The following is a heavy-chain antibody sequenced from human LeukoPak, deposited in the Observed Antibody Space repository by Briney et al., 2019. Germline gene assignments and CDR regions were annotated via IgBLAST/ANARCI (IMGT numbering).Heavy chain of an antibody. J-gene: IGHJ6*02. CDR3: AREYPWYGMDV. D-gene: IGHD2-2*02. CDR1: GGTFSSYA. Sequence: ASVKVSCKASGGTFSSYAISWVRQAPGQGLEWMGRINPNSGGTNYAQKFQGRVTMTRDTSISTAYVELSRLRSDDTAVYYCAREYPWYGMDVWGQGTTVTVSS. V-gene: IGHV1-2*06. CDR2: INPNSGGT.